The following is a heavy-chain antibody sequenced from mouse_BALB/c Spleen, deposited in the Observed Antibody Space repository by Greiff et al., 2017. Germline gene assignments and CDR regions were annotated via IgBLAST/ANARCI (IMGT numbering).Heavy chain of an antibody. CDR3: AREGNYVNYAMDY. CDR2: IYPYNGGT. J-gene: IGHJ4*01. Sequence: VQLQQSGPELVKPGASVKISCKASGYTFTDYNMHWVKQSHGKSLEWIGYIYPYNGGTGYNQKFKSKATLTVDNSSSTAYMELRSLTSEDSAVYYCAREGNYVNYAMDYWGQGTSVTVSS. D-gene: IGHD2-1*01. V-gene: IGHV1S29*02. CDR1: GYTFTDYN.